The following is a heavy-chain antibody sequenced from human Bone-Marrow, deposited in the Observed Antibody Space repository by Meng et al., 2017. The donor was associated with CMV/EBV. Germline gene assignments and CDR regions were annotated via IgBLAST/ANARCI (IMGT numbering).Heavy chain of an antibody. D-gene: IGHD5-18*01. V-gene: IGHV3-15*01. CDR1: GFTFSSYW. J-gene: IGHJ4*02. CDR2: IKSKTDGGTT. CDR3: TTDPAQLWVSHYFDY. Sequence: GESLKISCAASGFTFSSYWMHWVRQAPGKGLEWVGRIKSKTDGGTTDYAAPVKGRFTISRDDSKNTLYLQMNSLKTEDTAVYYCTTDPAQLWVSHYFDYWGQGTLVTVSS.